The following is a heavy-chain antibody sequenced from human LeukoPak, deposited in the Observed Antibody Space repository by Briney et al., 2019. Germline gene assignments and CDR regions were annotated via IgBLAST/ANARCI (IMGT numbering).Heavy chain of an antibody. J-gene: IGHJ1*01. Sequence: GGSLRLSCAASGFTFNRRGMHWVRQAPGKGLEWVAFVRYDGGNEYYGDSVRGRSTISRDYFRNTLSLYMASLTTEDTAVYYCSKDGHDCSDSGGRGTRVNVLS. CDR1: GFTFNRRG. CDR3: SKDGHDCSDS. D-gene: IGHD3-22*01. CDR2: VRYDGGNE. V-gene: IGHV3-30*02.